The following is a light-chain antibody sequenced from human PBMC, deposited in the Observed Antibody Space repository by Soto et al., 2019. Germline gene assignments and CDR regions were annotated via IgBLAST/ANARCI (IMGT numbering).Light chain of an antibody. J-gene: IGKJ1*01. V-gene: IGKV1-5*01. CDR3: QHYSSYSGA. CDR2: GAS. Sequence: DIQMTQSPSTLSASVGDRENINCRASQSINNYLALYKQKPGKAPKLLIYGASSFDRGVPSRFSGSGSGTEFTLTINSLQPDDFAAYFCQHYSSYSGAFGQGTKVDIK. CDR1: QSINNY.